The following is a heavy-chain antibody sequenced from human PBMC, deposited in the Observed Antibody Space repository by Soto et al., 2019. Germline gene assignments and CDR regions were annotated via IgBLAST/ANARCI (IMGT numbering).Heavy chain of an antibody. V-gene: IGHV3-7*01. J-gene: IGHJ1*01. CDR3: ARDSQLRRFQH. CDR2: IKQDGSEK. CDR1: GFTFGSYW. Sequence: GGALRLSFAASGFTFGSYWVSWVRQAPGKGLGWVANIKQDGSEKYYVDSVKGRFTISRDNAKNSLYLQMNSLRAEDTAVYYCARDSQLRRFQHWGQGTLVTVSS. D-gene: IGHD4-17*01.